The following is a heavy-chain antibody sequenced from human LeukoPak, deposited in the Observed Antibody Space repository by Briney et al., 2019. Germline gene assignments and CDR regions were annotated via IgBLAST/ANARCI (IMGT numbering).Heavy chain of an antibody. J-gene: IGHJ4*02. CDR2: IYYSGST. CDR3: ARARYCSSTSCQEPFDY. Sequence: SETLSLTCTVSGGSISSSSYYWGWIRQPPGKGLEWIGSIYYSGSTYYNPSLKSRVTISVDRSKNQFSLKLSSVTAADTAVYYCARARYCSSTSCQEPFDYWGQGTLVTVSS. V-gene: IGHV4-39*07. D-gene: IGHD2-2*01. CDR1: GGSISSSSYY.